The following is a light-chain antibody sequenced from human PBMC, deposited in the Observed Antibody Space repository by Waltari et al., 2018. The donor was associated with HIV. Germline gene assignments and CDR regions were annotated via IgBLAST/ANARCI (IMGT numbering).Light chain of an antibody. V-gene: IGLV2-14*01. Sequence: QSALTQPASVSGSPGQSITISCTGTSSDVGGYNYVSWYQQHPGKAPKLMIYEVRNRPSGVANRFSGSKSGNTASLTISGLQAEDEADYYCSSYTSSRVLFGGGTKPTVL. CDR2: EVR. J-gene: IGLJ2*01. CDR3: SSYTSSRVL. CDR1: SSDVGGYNY.